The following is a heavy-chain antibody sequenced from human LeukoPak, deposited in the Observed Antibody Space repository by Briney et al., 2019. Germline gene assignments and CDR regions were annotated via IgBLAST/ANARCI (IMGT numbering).Heavy chain of an antibody. Sequence: PSQTLSLTCTVSGGSISSGGYYWSWIRQHPGKGPEWIGYIYYSGSTYYNPSLKSRVTISVDTSKNQFSLKLSSVTAADTAVYYCARSVVVPAADYYYYYMDVWGKGTTVTVSS. CDR2: IYYSGST. V-gene: IGHV4-31*03. D-gene: IGHD2-2*01. J-gene: IGHJ6*03. CDR1: GGSISSGGYY. CDR3: ARSVVVPAADYYYYYMDV.